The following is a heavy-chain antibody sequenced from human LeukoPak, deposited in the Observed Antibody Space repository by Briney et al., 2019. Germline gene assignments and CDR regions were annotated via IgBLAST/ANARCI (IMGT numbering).Heavy chain of an antibody. CDR2: ICSGGST. D-gene: IGHD1-26*01. V-gene: IGHV3-53*01. J-gene: IGHJ4*02. CDR1: GFTVSSNY. Sequence: PGGSLRLSCAASGFTVSSNYMSWVRQAPGKGLEWVSVICSGGSTYYADSVKGRFTISRDNSKNTLYLQMNSLRAEDTAVYYCAKYIVGATLYYFDYWGQGTLVTVSS. CDR3: AKYIVGATLYYFDY.